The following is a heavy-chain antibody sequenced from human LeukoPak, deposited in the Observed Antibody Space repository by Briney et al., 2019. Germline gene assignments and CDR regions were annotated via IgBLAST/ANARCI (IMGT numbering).Heavy chain of an antibody. CDR3: ARGAAIDY. Sequence: SETLSLTCAVYGGSFSGYYWSWIRQPPGKGLEWIGEINHSGSTNYNPSLKSRITISVDTSKNQFSLKLSSVTAADTAVYYCARGAAIDYWGQGTLVTVSS. V-gene: IGHV4-34*01. CDR1: GGSFSGYY. J-gene: IGHJ4*02. CDR2: INHSGST.